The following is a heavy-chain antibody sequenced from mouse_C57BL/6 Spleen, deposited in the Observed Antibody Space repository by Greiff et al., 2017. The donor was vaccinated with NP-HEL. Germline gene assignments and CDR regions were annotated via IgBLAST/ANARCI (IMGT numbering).Heavy chain of an antibody. Sequence: QVQLKESGPELVKPGASVKISCKASGYSFTSYYIHWVKQRPGQGLEWIGWIYPGSGNTKYNEKFKGKATLTADTSSSTAYMQLSSLTSEDSAVYYCARDGYDEGAWFAYWGQGTLVTVSA. D-gene: IGHD2-2*01. CDR1: GYSFTSYY. CDR3: ARDGYDEGAWFAY. J-gene: IGHJ3*01. V-gene: IGHV1-66*01. CDR2: IYPGSGNT.